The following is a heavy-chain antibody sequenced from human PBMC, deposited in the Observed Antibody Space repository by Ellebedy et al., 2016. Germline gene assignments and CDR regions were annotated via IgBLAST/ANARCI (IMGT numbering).Heavy chain of an antibody. J-gene: IGHJ6*02. CDR2: VYYNGTP. V-gene: IGHV4-59*01. CDR3: ARGYCSGGRCYAYGMDV. CDR1: GGSISGYY. Sequence: SETLSLTXTVSGGSISGYYWSWVRQPPGKGLEWIGYVYYNGTPNYNPSLKSRVTISLDRSNNQFSLKLTSVTAADTAVYYCARGYCSGGRCYAYGMDVWGQGTTVTVSS. D-gene: IGHD2-15*01.